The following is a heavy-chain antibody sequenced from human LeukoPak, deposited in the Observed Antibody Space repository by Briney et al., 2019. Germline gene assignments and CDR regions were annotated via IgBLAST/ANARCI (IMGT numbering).Heavy chain of an antibody. D-gene: IGHD4-17*01. V-gene: IGHV3-23*01. CDR2: ISGSGGST. CDR3: AKVNGDRYGDYGYYYYYGMDV. Sequence: PGGSLRLSCAASGFTFSTYNMNWVRQAPGKGLERVSAISGSGGSTYYADSVKGRFTISRDNSKNTLYLQMNSLRAEDTAVYYCAKVNGDRYGDYGYYYYYGMDVWGQGTTVTVSS. CDR1: GFTFSTYN. J-gene: IGHJ6*02.